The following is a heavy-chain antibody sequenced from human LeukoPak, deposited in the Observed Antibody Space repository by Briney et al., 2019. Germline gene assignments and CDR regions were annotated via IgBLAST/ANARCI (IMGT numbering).Heavy chain of an antibody. V-gene: IGHV4-39*07. CDR1: GGSVSSGTYY. Sequence: PSETLSLTCTVAGGSVSSGTYYWSWIRQPPGKGLEWIGEINHSGSTNYNPSLKSRVTISVDTSKNQFSLKLSSVTAADTAVYYCARGSKYYDILGWGQGTLVTFSS. J-gene: IGHJ4*02. CDR2: INHSGST. CDR3: ARGSKYYDILG. D-gene: IGHD3-9*01.